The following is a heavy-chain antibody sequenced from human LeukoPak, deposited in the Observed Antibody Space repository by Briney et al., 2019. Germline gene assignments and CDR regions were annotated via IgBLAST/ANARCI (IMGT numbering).Heavy chain of an antibody. CDR2: INPNSGGT. J-gene: IGHJ4*02. Sequence: GASVKVSCKASGYTFTGYYMHWVRQAPGQGLEWMGWINPNSGGTNYAQKFQGRVTMTRDTSISTAYMELSRLRSDDTAVYYCARDVRFYYDSSGYGGPDYFDYWGQGTLVTVSS. D-gene: IGHD3-22*01. CDR1: GYTFTGYY. V-gene: IGHV1-2*02. CDR3: ARDVRFYYDSSGYGGPDYFDY.